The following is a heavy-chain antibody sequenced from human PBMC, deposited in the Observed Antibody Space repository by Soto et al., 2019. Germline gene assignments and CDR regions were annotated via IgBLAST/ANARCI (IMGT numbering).Heavy chain of an antibody. V-gene: IGHV1-69*06. D-gene: IGHD5-18*01. Sequence: SVKVSCKASGGTFSSYAISWVRQAPGQGLEWMGGIIPIFGTANYAQKFQGRVTITADKSTSTAYMELSSLRSEDTAVYYCARGQVDNARVTSDYWGQGPLVTVSS. CDR3: ARGQVDNARVTSDY. J-gene: IGHJ4*02. CDR2: IIPIFGTA. CDR1: GGTFSSYA.